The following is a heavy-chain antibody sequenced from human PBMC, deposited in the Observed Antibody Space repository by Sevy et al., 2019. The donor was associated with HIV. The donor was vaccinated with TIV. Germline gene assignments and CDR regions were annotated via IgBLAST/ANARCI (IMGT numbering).Heavy chain of an antibody. CDR1: GFTFGDYC. CDR2: LKSDVYGGTI. D-gene: IGHD6-13*01. Sequence: GGSLRLSCTASGFTFGDYCMSWVRQAPGKELEWVAFLKSDVYGGTIDHAASVRGRFVVSRDDSKTIAYLQMNDLKTEDTGAYYCTRWKAAQSIFDYWGQGALVTVSS. CDR3: TRWKAAQSIFDY. J-gene: IGHJ4*02. V-gene: IGHV3-49*04.